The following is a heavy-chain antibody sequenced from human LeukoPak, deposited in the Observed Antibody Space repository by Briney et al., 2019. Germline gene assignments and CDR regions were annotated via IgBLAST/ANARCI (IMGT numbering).Heavy chain of an antibody. CDR1: GFTFSSCW. J-gene: IGHJ3*02. CDR2: INSDGSTT. Sequence: GGSLRLSCAASGFTFSSCWMHWVRQVPGKGLVWVSHINSDGSTTTYADSVKGRFTISRDNAKNTLYLQMNSLRAEDTAVYYCARPSVAGGRGFDIWGQGTMVTVSS. V-gene: IGHV3-74*01. D-gene: IGHD5-24*01. CDR3: ARPSVAGGRGFDI.